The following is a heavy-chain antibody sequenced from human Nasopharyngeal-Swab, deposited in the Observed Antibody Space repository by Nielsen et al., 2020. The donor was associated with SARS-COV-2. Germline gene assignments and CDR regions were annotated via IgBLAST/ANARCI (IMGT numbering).Heavy chain of an antibody. Sequence: WIRQPPGTGLEWVAVISYDGSNKYYADSVKGRFTISRDNSKNTLYLQMNSLRAEDTAVYYCARDPNYYDSSGYPQFYFDYWGQGTLVTVSS. CDR3: ARDPNYYDSSGYPQFYFDY. J-gene: IGHJ4*02. CDR2: ISYDGSNK. V-gene: IGHV3-30*04. D-gene: IGHD3-22*01.